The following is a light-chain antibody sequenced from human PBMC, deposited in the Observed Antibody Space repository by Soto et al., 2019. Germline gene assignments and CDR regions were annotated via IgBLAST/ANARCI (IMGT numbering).Light chain of an antibody. J-gene: IGLJ2*01. Sequence: QSVLTQSPSASASLGASVKPTCTLSSGHSSYAIAWHQKQPGKGPRYLMDLNNDGSHTKGDGIPDRFSGSSSGADRYLIISSIQSEDEADYYCQTWGTGFQFFGGGTK. CDR1: SGHSSYA. CDR3: QTWGTGFQF. V-gene: IGLV4-69*01. CDR2: LNNDGSH.